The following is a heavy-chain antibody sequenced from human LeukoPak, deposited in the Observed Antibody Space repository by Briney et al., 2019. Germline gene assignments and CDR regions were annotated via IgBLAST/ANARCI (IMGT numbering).Heavy chain of an antibody. CDR1: GCSISSSIYY. V-gene: IGHV4-39*01. CDR2: IYYSGST. D-gene: IGHD6-25*01. J-gene: IGHJ4*02. CDR3: ARRDSSGVVPRWDY. Sequence: SETLSLTCTVSGCSISSSIYYWGWIRQPPGKGLEWIGSIYYSGSTYYNPSLKSRVTISVDTSKNQFSLKLSSVTAADTAVYYCARRDSSGVVPRWDYWGQGALVTVSS.